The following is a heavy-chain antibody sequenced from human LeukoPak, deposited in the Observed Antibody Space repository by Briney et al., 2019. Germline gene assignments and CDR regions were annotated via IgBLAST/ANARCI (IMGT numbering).Heavy chain of an antibody. CDR3: ARGLHITLSGWHLDL. Sequence: PGGSLRLSCAASGFTISNYNMNWVRQAPGEGLEWISYISGTSSTISYADSVKGRFTISRDNAKNSLYLQMHSLRAEDTAVYYCARGLHITLSGWHLDLWGRGALVTVSS. CDR1: GFTISNYN. J-gene: IGHJ2*01. V-gene: IGHV3-48*04. CDR2: ISGTSSTI. D-gene: IGHD1-14*01.